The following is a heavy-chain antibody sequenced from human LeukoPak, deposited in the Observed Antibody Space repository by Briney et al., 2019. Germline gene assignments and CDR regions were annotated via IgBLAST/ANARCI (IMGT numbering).Heavy chain of an antibody. D-gene: IGHD1-1*01. Sequence: PSETLSLTCTVTGGSISSYYWSWIRQPPGKGLEWIRYIYYSGSTNYNPSLKSRVTISVDTSKNQFSLKLSSVTAADTAVYYCASTSNWNDEYNFDYWGQGTLVTVSS. CDR3: ASTSNWNDEYNFDY. V-gene: IGHV4-59*01. CDR2: IYYSGST. J-gene: IGHJ4*02. CDR1: GGSISSYY.